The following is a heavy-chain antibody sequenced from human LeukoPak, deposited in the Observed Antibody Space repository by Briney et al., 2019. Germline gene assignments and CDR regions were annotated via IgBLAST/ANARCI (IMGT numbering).Heavy chain of an antibody. CDR2: MFYSVST. V-gene: IGHV4-39*01. J-gene: IGHJ4*02. CDR1: VCSLSSGNYH. D-gene: IGHD5/OR15-5a*01. Sequence: TLSLTFTVCVCSLSSGNYHWAWMRQPPGKGPGGMGSMFYSVSTYYSPSLKSRVTISVDTSKNQFSLKVTSVTAADTALYYCAVQPTHRDVYDRLDYWGQGTLVTVSS. CDR3: AVQPTHRDVYDRLDY.